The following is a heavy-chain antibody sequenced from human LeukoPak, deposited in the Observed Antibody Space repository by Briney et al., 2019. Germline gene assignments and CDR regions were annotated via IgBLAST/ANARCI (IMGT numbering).Heavy chain of an antibody. Sequence: PGGSLRLSCAASGFTFSSYAMSWVRQAPGKGLEWVSAISGSGGSTYYADSVKGRFTISRDNSKNTLYLQMNSLRAEDTAVCYCAKDHRLRLGELSLRVAAFDIWGQGTVVTVSS. CDR3: AKDHRLRLGELSLRVAAFDI. J-gene: IGHJ3*02. CDR2: ISGSGGST. D-gene: IGHD3-16*02. V-gene: IGHV3-23*01. CDR1: GFTFSSYA.